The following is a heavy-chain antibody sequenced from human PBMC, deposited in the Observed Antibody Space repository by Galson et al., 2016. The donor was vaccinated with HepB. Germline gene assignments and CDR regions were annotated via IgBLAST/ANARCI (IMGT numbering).Heavy chain of an antibody. D-gene: IGHD6-13*01. V-gene: IGHV3-23*01. CDR1: GFTFSSYA. CDR3: AKGRSAIAAAGLNY. J-gene: IGHJ4*02. CDR2: ISRSGDAT. Sequence: SLRLSCAASGFTFSSYAMDWVRQAPRKGLEWVSAISRSGDATYYADSVKGRFTIFRDNSKDTLYLQMNSLRVEDTAVYYCAKGRSAIAAAGLNYWGQGTLVTVSS.